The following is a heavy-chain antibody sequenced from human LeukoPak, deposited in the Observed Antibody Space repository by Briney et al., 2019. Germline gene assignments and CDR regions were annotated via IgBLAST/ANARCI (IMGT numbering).Heavy chain of an antibody. J-gene: IGHJ5*02. CDR3: ARPRWLQFGPHDS. Sequence: GGSLRLSCAASGFTFSSYGMHWVRQAPGKGLEWVANIKQDGSEKHCVDSVKGRFTISRDNAKNSLYLQMNSLRAEDTAVYYCARPRWLQFGPHDSWGQGSLVTVSS. CDR2: IKQDGSEK. D-gene: IGHD5-12*01. V-gene: IGHV3-7*01. CDR1: GFTFSSYG.